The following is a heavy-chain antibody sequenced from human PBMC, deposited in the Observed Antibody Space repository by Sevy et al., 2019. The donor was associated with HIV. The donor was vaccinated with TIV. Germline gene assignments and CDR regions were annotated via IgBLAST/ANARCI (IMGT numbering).Heavy chain of an antibody. V-gene: IGHV4-39*01. CDR2: IYNSGST. J-gene: IGHJ3*01. Sequence: SETLSLTCTVSGGSISSSSYYWDWIRQPPGKGLEWIGSIYNSGSTYYNPSLKSRVTISVDTSKNHFSLKLSSVTAADTAVYYCKSYYYESSGWGQGTMVTVSS. CDR1: GGSISSSSYY. CDR3: KSYYYESSG. D-gene: IGHD3-22*01.